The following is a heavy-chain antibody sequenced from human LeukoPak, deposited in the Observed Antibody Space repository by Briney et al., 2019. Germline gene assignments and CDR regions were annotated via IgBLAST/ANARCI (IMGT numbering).Heavy chain of an antibody. J-gene: IGHJ5*02. CDR1: GGTFSSYD. Sequence: ASVKVSCKASGGTFSSYDINWVRQATGQGLEWMGWMNPNSGNTGYAQKFQGRVTMTRNTSISTAYMELSSLRSEDTAVYYCACLWSGYTYNWFDPWGQGTLVTVSS. D-gene: IGHD3-3*01. V-gene: IGHV1-8*02. CDR2: MNPNSGNT. CDR3: ACLWSGYTYNWFDP.